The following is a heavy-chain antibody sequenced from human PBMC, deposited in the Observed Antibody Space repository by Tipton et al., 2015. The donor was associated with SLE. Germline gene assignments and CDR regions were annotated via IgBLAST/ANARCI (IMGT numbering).Heavy chain of an antibody. Sequence: TLSLTCAVSGGSISSSNWWSCVRQPPGKGLEWLGKFSYSGSTYSNPSLKSRVTISVDTSKNQFSLKLSSVTAADTAVYYCARYQRLLWFPGRSDDAFDIWDQGTMVTVLS. CDR3: ARYQRLLWFPGRSDDAFDI. CDR2: FSYSGST. CDR1: GGSISSSNW. D-gene: IGHD3-10*01. V-gene: IGHV4-4*02. J-gene: IGHJ3*02.